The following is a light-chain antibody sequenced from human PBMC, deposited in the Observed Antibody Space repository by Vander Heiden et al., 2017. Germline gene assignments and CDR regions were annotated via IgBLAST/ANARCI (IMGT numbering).Light chain of an antibody. V-gene: IGLV1-44*01. CDR1: SPNIGRNT. CDR3: AEWDDSLNGVV. J-gene: IGLJ3*02. Sequence: QSVLTQPPSASGTPGQRVTISCSGSSPNIGRNTVNWYQQLPGTAPKLLIYSNNQRPSGVPDRFSGSKSGTSASLAISGLQSEDEADYYCAEWDDSLNGVVFGGGTKLTVL. CDR2: SNN.